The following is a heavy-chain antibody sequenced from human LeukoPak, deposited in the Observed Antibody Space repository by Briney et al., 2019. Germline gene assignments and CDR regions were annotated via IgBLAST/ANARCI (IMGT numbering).Heavy chain of an antibody. CDR1: GYTFTGYY. V-gene: IGHV1-2*02. J-gene: IGHJ4*02. D-gene: IGHD2-2*03. Sequence: GASVTVSCKASGYTFTGYYMHWVRQAPGQGLEWMGWINPNSGGTNYAQKFQGRVTMTRDTSISTAYMELSRLRSDDTAVYYCASGGYCSSTSCYGVLDYWGQGTLVTVSS. CDR3: ASGGYCSSTSCYGVLDY. CDR2: INPNSGGT.